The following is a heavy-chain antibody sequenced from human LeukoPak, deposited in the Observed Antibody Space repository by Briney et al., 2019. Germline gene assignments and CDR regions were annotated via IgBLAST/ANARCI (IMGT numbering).Heavy chain of an antibody. J-gene: IGHJ4*02. CDR3: ARDRYCSTTSCSPTGLAY. D-gene: IGHD2-2*01. CDR2: ISFSGNSI. V-gene: IGHV3-48*03. Sequence: PGGSLRLSCAASGFSFSSYEMNWVRQAPGKGLGWVSYISFSGNSIYYADSVKGRFTISRDNAKNSLYLQMNSLRAEDTAVYYCARDRYCSTTSCSPTGLAYWGQGTLVTVSS. CDR1: GFSFSSYE.